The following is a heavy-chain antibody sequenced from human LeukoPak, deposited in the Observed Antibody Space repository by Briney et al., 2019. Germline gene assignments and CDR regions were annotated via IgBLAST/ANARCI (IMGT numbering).Heavy chain of an antibody. J-gene: IGHJ4*02. D-gene: IGHD3-22*01. V-gene: IGHV4-59*08. CDR3: ARQIYDSSGYQSLYFDY. CDR1: GGSISSYY. Sequence: SETLSLTCTVSGGSISSYYWSRIRQPPGKGLEWIGYIYYSGSTNYNPSLKSRVTISVDTSKNQFSLKLSSVTAADTAVYYCARQIYDSSGYQSLYFDYWGQGTLVTVSS. CDR2: IYYSGST.